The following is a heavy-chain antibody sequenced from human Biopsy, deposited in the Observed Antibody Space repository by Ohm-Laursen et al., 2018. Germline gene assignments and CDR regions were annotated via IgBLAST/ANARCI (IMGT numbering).Heavy chain of an antibody. CDR1: GYTFTDYS. D-gene: IGHD3-10*01. V-gene: IGHV1-2*02. J-gene: IGHJ3*02. Sequence: ESSVKVSCKTSGYTFTDYSLHWVRQAPGQGLKWMGWVNPNSGATNYAQKFQGRVTMTSDTSISTAYIELRRLISDDTAVYFCARDRMVTIITLVRADTFDIWGQGTLVSVSS. CDR2: VNPNSGAT. CDR3: ARDRMVTIITLVRADTFDI.